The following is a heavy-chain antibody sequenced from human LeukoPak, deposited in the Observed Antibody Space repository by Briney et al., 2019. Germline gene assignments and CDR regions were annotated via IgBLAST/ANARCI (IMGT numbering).Heavy chain of an antibody. J-gene: IGHJ4*02. D-gene: IGHD6-19*01. CDR3: AKDRYSRGYYPRYYFDY. CDR1: GFTFSSYA. CDR2: ISGSGGST. Sequence: GGSLRLSCAASGFTFSSYAMSWVRQAPGKGLEWVSAISGSGGSTYYADSVKGRFTISRDNSMNTLYLQMNSLRAEDTAVYYCAKDRYSRGYYPRYYFDYWGQGTLVTVSS. V-gene: IGHV3-23*01.